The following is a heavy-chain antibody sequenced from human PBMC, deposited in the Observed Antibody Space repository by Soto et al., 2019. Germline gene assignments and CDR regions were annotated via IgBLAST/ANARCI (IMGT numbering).Heavy chain of an antibody. CDR3: ARDKITGLCDY. V-gene: IGHV4-34*01. Sequence: QVQLQQWGAGLLKPSETLSLTCAVYGGSFSGYYWTWIRQPPGTGLEWIGEINHSGSTNYNPSLKSRLTISVDTSKNQFSLKMTSVTAVDTAVYSCARDKITGLCDYWGQGTLVTVSS. CDR2: INHSGST. D-gene: IGHD2-8*02. J-gene: IGHJ4*02. CDR1: GGSFSGYY.